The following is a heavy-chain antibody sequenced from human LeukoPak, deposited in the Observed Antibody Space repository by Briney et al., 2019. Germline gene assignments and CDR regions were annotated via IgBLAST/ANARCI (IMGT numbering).Heavy chain of an antibody. Sequence: PSETLSLTCTVSGGSISGYYWSWIRQPPGKGLEWIGSIYYSGSTNYNPTLKSRVTISVDTSKNQLSLKLSSVTAADTAVYYCARGYCSGGSCRIYGMDVWGQGTTVTVSS. V-gene: IGHV4-59*01. CDR3: ARGYCSGGSCRIYGMDV. CDR1: GGSISGYY. D-gene: IGHD2-15*01. CDR2: IYYSGST. J-gene: IGHJ6*02.